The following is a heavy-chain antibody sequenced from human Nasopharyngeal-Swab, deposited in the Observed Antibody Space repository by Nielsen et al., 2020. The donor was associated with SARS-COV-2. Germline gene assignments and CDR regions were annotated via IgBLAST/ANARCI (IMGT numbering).Heavy chain of an antibody. CDR1: GFTFSNAW. CDR2: IKSKTDGGTT. Sequence: GESLTISCAASGFTFSNAWMSWVRQAPGTGLEWVVRIKSKTDGGTTDYAAPVKGRFTISRDDSKNTLYLQMNSLKTEDTAVYYCTTDLAAAGDYYYYYYMDVWGKGTTVTVSS. J-gene: IGHJ6*03. V-gene: IGHV3-15*01. D-gene: IGHD6-13*01. CDR3: TTDLAAAGDYYYYYYMDV.